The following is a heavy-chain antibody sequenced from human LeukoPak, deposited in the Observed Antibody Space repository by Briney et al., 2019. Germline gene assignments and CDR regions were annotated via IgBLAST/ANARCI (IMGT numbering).Heavy chain of an antibody. D-gene: IGHD3-3*01. CDR1: GFTFSNAW. Sequence: PGGSLRLSCAASGFTFSNAWMSWVRQAPGKGLEWGGRIKRKTDGGTTDYAAPVKGRFTISRDDSKNTLYLQMNSLKTEDTAVYYCTLGDFWSGYSNFDYWGQGTLVTVSS. V-gene: IGHV3-15*01. CDR3: TLGDFWSGYSNFDY. J-gene: IGHJ4*02. CDR2: IKRKTDGGTT.